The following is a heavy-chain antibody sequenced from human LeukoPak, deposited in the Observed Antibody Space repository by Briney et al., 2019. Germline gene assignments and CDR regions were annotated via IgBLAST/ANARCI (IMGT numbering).Heavy chain of an antibody. Sequence: TLSLTCTVSGYSISSGSYYWSLIRQTAGKGLEWIGRIYTSGSTNYNPSLKSRVTISVDTSKNQFSLKLSSVTAADTAVYYCARGLVESDYWGQGTLVTVSS. J-gene: IGHJ4*02. CDR3: ARGLVESDY. CDR2: IYTSGST. CDR1: GYSISSGSYY. D-gene: IGHD6-19*01. V-gene: IGHV4-61*02.